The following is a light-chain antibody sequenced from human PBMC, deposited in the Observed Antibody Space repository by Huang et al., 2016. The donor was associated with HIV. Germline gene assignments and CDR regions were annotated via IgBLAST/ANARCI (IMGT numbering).Light chain of an antibody. V-gene: IGKV3-15*01. J-gene: IGKJ2*02. CDR1: QSVGSD. Sequence: EIVMTQSPATLSVSPGERATLSCRARQSVGSDFAWYQQKPGQAPRLRIYGATIRATGIPARFSGSGSGTEFTLTVSSLQSEDFAVYYCQQYNAWPPSTFGQGTKLEIK. CDR2: GAT. CDR3: QQYNAWPPST.